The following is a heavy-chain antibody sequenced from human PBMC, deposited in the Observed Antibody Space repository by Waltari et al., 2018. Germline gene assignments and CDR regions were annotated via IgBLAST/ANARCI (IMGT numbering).Heavy chain of an antibody. CDR3: SRVSSGIWFDP. V-gene: IGHV1-2*06. CDR1: GHTFTGYH. Sequence: HVQLVQSGAEVKNPGASVTISWKAFGHTFTGYHSNWVRQAPGQGLEWMGHINTFSGITNYAKNFQGRVTMTLDMSVSTAYIEVTRLTSNDTAIYYCSRVSSGIWFDPWGQGTLVTVS. J-gene: IGHJ5*02. CDR2: INTFSGIT.